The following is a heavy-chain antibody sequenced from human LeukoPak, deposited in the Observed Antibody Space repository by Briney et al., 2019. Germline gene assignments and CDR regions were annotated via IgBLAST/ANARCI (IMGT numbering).Heavy chain of an antibody. CDR2: INHSGST. J-gene: IGHJ4*02. Sequence: PSETLSLTCAVYGGSFSGYYWSWIRQPPGKGLEWIGEINHSGSTNYNPSLKSRVTISVDTSKNQFSLKLSSVTAADTAVYYCARAGYDFWSGYYSPRSKGSIFDYWGQGTLVTVSS. V-gene: IGHV4-34*01. D-gene: IGHD3-3*01. CDR1: GGSFSGYY. CDR3: ARAGYDFWSGYYSPRSKGSIFDY.